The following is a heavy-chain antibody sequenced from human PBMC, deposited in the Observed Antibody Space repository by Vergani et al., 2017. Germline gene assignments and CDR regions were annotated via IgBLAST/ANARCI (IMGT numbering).Heavy chain of an antibody. J-gene: IGHJ4*02. Sequence: QVQLVQSGSEVRKPGASVKVSCQVSGYSLTELTIHWVRPAPGKGLEWMGGFDPEHGEVTFAHHIQGRVTMTEDRSTDTAYMELSSLRPEDTALYYCAIVTDCYDSSGYYLDYWGQGTLVTVSS. CDR2: FDPEHGEV. V-gene: IGHV1-24*01. D-gene: IGHD3-22*01. CDR1: GYSLTELT. CDR3: AIVTDCYDSSGYYLDY.